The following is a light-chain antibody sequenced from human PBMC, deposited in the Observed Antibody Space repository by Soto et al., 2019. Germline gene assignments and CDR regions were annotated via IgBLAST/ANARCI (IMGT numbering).Light chain of an antibody. CDR1: SSDVGGYNY. V-gene: IGLV2-14*01. J-gene: IGLJ1*01. CDR3: SSYTITSTPYV. Sequence: QSVLTQPASVSGSPGQSITISCTGTSSDVGGYNYVSWYQQHPGKAPKLIIYEVTNRPSGVSNRFSGSKSGNTASLTISGLQAEDEADYYCSSYTITSTPYVFATGTKLTVL. CDR2: EVT.